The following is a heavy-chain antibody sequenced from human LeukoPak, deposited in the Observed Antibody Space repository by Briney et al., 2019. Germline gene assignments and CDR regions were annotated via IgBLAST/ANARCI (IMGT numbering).Heavy chain of an antibody. CDR3: ARSRSYYYDSSGFPRDAFDI. Sequence: GESLKISCKGSGYSFTSYWIGWVRQMPGKGLEWMGIIYPGDSDTRNSPSFQGQVTISADKSISTAYLQWSSLKASDTAMYYCARSRSYYYDSSGFPRDAFDIWGQGTMVTVSS. CDR2: IYPGDSDT. CDR1: GYSFTSYW. V-gene: IGHV5-51*01. D-gene: IGHD3-22*01. J-gene: IGHJ3*02.